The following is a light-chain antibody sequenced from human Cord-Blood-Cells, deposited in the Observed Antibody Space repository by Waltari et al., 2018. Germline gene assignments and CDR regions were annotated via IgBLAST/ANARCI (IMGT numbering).Light chain of an antibody. CDR1: SSDVGSYTL. CDR3: CSYAGSSTWV. J-gene: IGLJ3*02. CDR2: EGS. Sequence: QSALTQPASVSGSPAQSITISCPGTSSDVGSYTLVSWYQQHPGKAPKLMIYEGSKRPSGVSNRFSGSKSGNTASLTISGLQAEDEADYYCCSYAGSSTWVFGGGTKLTVL. V-gene: IGLV2-23*01.